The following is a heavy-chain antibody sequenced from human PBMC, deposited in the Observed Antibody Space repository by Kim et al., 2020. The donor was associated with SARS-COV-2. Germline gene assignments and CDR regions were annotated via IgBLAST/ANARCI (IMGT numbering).Heavy chain of an antibody. CDR1: GDSVSSNSAA. V-gene: IGHV6-1*01. CDR2: TYYRSKWYN. CDR3: ARGSIAARLYYYYGMDV. D-gene: IGHD6-6*01. J-gene: IGHJ6*02. Sequence: SQTLSLTCAISGDSVSSNSAAWNWIRQSPSRGLEWLGRTYYRSKWYNDYAVSVKSRITINPDTSKNQFSLQLNSVTPEDTAVYYCARGSIAARLYYYYGMDVWGQGTTVTVSS.